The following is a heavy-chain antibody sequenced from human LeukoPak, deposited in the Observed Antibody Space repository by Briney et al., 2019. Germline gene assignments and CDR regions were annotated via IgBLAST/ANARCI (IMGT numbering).Heavy chain of an antibody. CDR1: GFTFSSYW. J-gene: IGHJ4*02. Sequence: PGGSLRLSCAASGFTFSSYWMSWVRQAPGKGLEWVANIKQDGSEKYYVDSVKGRFTISRDNAKNSLYLQMNSLRAEDTAVYYCAGVLRYFDWPISGGYFDYWGQGTLVTVSS. CDR2: IKQDGSEK. D-gene: IGHD3-9*01. V-gene: IGHV3-7*01. CDR3: AGVLRYFDWPISGGYFDY.